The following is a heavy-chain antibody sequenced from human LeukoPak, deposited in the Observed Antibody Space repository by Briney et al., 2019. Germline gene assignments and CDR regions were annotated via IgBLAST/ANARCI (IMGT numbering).Heavy chain of an antibody. CDR1: GGSISSGDYY. D-gene: IGHD6-13*01. CDR2: IYYSGST. Sequence: SQTLSLTCTVSGGSISSGDYYWSWIRQPPGKGLEWIGYIYYSGSTYYKPSLKSRVTISVDTSKNQFSLKLSSVTAADTAVYYCARDGPVDSSSWYYFDYWGQGTLVTVSS. J-gene: IGHJ4*02. CDR3: ARDGPVDSSSWYYFDY. V-gene: IGHV4-30-4*08.